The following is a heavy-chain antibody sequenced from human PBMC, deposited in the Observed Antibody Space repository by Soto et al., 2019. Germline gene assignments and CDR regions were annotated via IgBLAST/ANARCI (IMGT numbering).Heavy chain of an antibody. Sequence: QVQLQESGPGLVKPSETLSLTCTVPGGSISSYYWSWIRQPPGKGLEWIGYIYYSGSTNYNPSLKSRVTISVDTSKNQFSLKLSSVTAADTAVYYCARSNYYGSGSYDDGYYYYGMDVWGQGTTVTVSS. CDR3: ARSNYYGSGSYDDGYYYYGMDV. J-gene: IGHJ6*02. CDR1: GGSISSYY. D-gene: IGHD3-10*01. CDR2: IYYSGST. V-gene: IGHV4-59*08.